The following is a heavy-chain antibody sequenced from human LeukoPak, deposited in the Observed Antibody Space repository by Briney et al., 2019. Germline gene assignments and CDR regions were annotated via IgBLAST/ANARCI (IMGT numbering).Heavy chain of an antibody. Sequence: GESLRLSCAASGFTFSSYAMSWVRQAPGKGLEWVSAISGSGGSTYYADSVKGRFTISRDNSKNTLYLQMNSLRAEDTAVYYCRIYYYGSGSYFEEFFDYWGQGTLVTVSS. D-gene: IGHD3-10*01. CDR3: RIYYYGSGSYFEEFFDY. V-gene: IGHV3-23*01. CDR1: GFTFSSYA. CDR2: ISGSGGST. J-gene: IGHJ4*02.